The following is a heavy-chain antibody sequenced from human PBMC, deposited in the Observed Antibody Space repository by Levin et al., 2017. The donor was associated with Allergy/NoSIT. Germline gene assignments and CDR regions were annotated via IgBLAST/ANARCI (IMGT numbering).Heavy chain of an antibody. CDR2: IFPGDSDT. CDR3: ARQNGKAADGTTMRDY. V-gene: IGHV5-51*01. Sequence: GGSLRLSCKGSGSTFTSYWIGWVRQMPGKGLEWMGIIFPGDSDTRYSPSFQGQVTISADKSISTAYLQWSSLKASDTAMYYCARQNGKAADGTTMRDYWGQGTLVTVSS. J-gene: IGHJ4*02. D-gene: IGHD6-13*01. CDR1: GSTFTSYW.